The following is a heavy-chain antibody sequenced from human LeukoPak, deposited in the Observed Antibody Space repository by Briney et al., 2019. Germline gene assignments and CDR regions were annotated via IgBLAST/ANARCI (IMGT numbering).Heavy chain of an antibody. CDR1: GGSISSYY. CDR3: ARTLGYCSGGSCNGDAFDI. V-gene: IGHV4-59*01. CDR2: LYYGGST. J-gene: IGHJ3*02. D-gene: IGHD2-15*01. Sequence: SETLSLTCTVSGGSISSYYWSSIRQPPGKGLEWIGYLYYGGSTNYNPSLKSRVTMSVDTSKTQFSLRLSSVTAADTAVYYCARTLGYCSGGSCNGDAFDIWGQGTMVTVSS.